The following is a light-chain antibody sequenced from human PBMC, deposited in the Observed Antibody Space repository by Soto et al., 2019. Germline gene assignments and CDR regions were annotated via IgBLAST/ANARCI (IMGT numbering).Light chain of an antibody. Sequence: IQITQSPSTLSASVGDRVTITCRASRDVGSDVSWYQKKPGQDPKLLIYAASNLYTGVPSRFSGSRSGTEFNLTISRLQPEDFASYYCLQDYGDSWTFGQGTKVDIK. CDR2: AAS. CDR3: LQDYGDSWT. J-gene: IGKJ1*01. CDR1: RDVGSD. V-gene: IGKV1-6*01.